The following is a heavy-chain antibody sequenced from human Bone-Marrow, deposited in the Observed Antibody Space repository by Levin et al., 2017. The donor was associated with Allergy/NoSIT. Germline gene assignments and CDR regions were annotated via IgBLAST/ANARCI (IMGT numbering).Heavy chain of an antibody. CDR2: IYSSGVT. V-gene: IGHV3-53*01. Sequence: PGGSLRLSCIVSEFTVSNNYMSWVRQAPGKGLEWVSTIYSSGVTNYADSVKGRFIISRDKSKNTLYLQMNRLRDEDTAVYYCSRKTDSSPPGDDWGQGTLVTVSS. J-gene: IGHJ4*02. CDR1: EFTVSNNY. CDR3: SRKTDSSPPGDD. D-gene: IGHD6-13*01.